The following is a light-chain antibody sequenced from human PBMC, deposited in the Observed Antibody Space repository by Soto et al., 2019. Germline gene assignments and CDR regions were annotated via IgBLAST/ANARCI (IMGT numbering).Light chain of an antibody. Sequence: QSALTQPPSASGSPGQSVTISCTGTSSDIGAYNYVSWYQQHPGKAPKLIIYDVSQRPSGVPDRFSGSKSGNTASLTVSGLQLEDEADEYCSSFTGSDNPFGGGTKL. V-gene: IGLV2-8*01. CDR2: DVS. CDR3: SSFTGSDNP. J-gene: IGLJ2*01. CDR1: SSDIGAYNY.